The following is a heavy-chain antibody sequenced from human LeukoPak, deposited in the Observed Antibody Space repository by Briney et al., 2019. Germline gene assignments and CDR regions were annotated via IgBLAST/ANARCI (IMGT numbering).Heavy chain of an antibody. V-gene: IGHV3-74*01. CDR1: GFTFSNYC. J-gene: IGHJ4*02. CDR2: ICPGGTIT. Sequence: PGGSLRLSCTASGFTFSNYCTHWVRQTPEKGLIWVSRICPGGTITNYADSVKGRFTISGDDAKNMMFLQMNSLRADDTAVYYCVRDFRSADYWGQGILVTVSS. CDR3: VRDFRSADY.